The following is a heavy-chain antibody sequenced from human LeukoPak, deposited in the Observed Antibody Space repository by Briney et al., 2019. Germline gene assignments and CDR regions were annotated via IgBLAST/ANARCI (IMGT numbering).Heavy chain of an antibody. V-gene: IGHV1-69*06. J-gene: IGHJ4*02. D-gene: IGHD6-19*01. Sequence: SVKVSCKASGGTFSSYAISWVRQAPGQGLEWMGGIIPIFGTANYAQKFQGRVTITADKSTSAAYMELSSLRSEDTAVYYCASSRVRFFDRIAVAVGFGYWGQGTLVTVSS. CDR2: IIPIFGTA. CDR1: GGTFSSYA. CDR3: ASSRVRFFDRIAVAVGFGY.